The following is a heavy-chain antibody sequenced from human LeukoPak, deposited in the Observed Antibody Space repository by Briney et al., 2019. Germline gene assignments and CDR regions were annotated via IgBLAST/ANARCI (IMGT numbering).Heavy chain of an antibody. CDR2: INPSGGST. CDR1: GYTFTSYY. V-gene: IGHV1-46*01. D-gene: IGHD2-2*02. J-gene: IGHJ4*02. Sequence: ASVKVSCKASGYTFTSYYMHWVRQAPGQGLEWMGIINPSGGSTSYAQKFQGRVTMTRDTSTSTVYMELSSPRSEDTAVYYCATVAGDQYTYDYWDQGTLVTVSS. CDR3: ATVAGDQYTYDY.